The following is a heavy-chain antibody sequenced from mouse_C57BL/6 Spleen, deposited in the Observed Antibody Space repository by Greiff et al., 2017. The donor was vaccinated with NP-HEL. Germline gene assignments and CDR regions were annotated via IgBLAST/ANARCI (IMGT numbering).Heavy chain of an antibody. D-gene: IGHD1-1*01. J-gene: IGHJ2*01. CDR1: GYAFTSYL. CDR3: AGESTVVYFDY. V-gene: IGHV1-54*01. CDR2: INPGSGGT. Sequence: QVQLKESGAELVRPGTSVKVSCKASGYAFTSYLIEWVKQRPGQGLEWIGVINPGSGGTNYNEKFKGKATLTADTSSSTAYMQLSSLTSADSAVYFCAGESTVVYFDYWGQGTTLTVSS.